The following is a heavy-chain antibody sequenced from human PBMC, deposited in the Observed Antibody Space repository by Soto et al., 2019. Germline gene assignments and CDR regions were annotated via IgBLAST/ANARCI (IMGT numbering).Heavy chain of an antibody. D-gene: IGHD5-18*01. V-gene: IGHV1-46*01. CDR3: AREAGGYLNAPGLIYYFDY. CDR2: INPSGGST. J-gene: IGHJ4*02. Sequence: QVQLVQSGAEVKKPGASVKVSCKASGYTFTSYYMHWVRQAPGQGLEWMGIINPSGGSTSYAQKFQGRVTMTRDTSTSTVYMELSSLRSEDTAVYYCAREAGGYLNAPGLIYYFDYWGQGTLVTVSS. CDR1: GYTFTSYY.